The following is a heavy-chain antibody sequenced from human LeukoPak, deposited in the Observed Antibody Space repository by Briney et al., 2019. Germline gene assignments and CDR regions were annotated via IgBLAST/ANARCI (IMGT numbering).Heavy chain of an antibody. CDR1: GYTFTDYY. J-gene: IGHJ4*02. CDR2: INPRDGGT. Sequence: ASESVSCKGSGYTFTDYYLHWVRQAPGQGLEWVGYINPRDGGTSSPPNFRGRVTMTTDASSSTVYMELSRLTSDDTAIYYCAREGNGLLSKDLDYWGQGTLVTVSS. D-gene: IGHD2-15*01. CDR3: AREGNGLLSKDLDY. V-gene: IGHV1-2*02.